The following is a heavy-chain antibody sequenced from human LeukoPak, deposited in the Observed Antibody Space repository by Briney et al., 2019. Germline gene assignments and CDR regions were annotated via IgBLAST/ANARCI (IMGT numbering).Heavy chain of an antibody. CDR3: ARPYGGDNDAFDI. Sequence: GRSLRLSCAASGFTFSSYAMHWVRQAPGKGLEGVAVISYDGSNKYYADSVKGRFTISRDNSKNTLYLQMNSLRAEGTAVYYCARPYGGDNDAFDIWGQGTMVTVSS. J-gene: IGHJ3*02. CDR2: ISYDGSNK. V-gene: IGHV3-30*04. CDR1: GFTFSSYA. D-gene: IGHD4-23*01.